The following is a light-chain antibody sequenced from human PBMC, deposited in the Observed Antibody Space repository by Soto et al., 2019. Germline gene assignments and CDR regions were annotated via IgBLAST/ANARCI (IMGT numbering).Light chain of an antibody. J-gene: IGKJ1*01. CDR1: ESVRSSY. V-gene: IGKV3-20*01. CDR3: QQYGSSGT. Sequence: EILLSQSPGTLSWSPGERATLSWRASESVRSSYLAWYQQKPGQAPRLRIYGASNRATGIPDRFSGSASGTEFTLTISRLEPEDFAVYYCQQYGSSGTFGQGTKVDIK. CDR2: GAS.